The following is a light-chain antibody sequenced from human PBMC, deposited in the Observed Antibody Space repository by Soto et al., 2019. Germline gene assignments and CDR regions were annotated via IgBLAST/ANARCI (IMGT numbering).Light chain of an antibody. J-gene: IGKJ4*01. CDR1: QSVSSSY. CDR3: HQYGTSPRT. V-gene: IGKV3-20*01. CDR2: AAS. Sequence: EIVLTQSPGTLSLSPGERATLSCRASQSVSSSYLGWYQQNPGQAPRLLIYAASTRATGIPDRFRGSGSGTDFTLTISRLEPEDFAVYYCHQYGTSPRTFGGGTKVEIK.